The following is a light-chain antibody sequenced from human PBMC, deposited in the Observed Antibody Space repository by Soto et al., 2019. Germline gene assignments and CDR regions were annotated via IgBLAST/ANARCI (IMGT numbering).Light chain of an antibody. Sequence: DIQMTQSPSSLSASVGDRVTITCRASQSISSYLNWHQQKPGKAPKILMYGATSLQSGVPSRFSGSGSGTDFTLTISSLQPEDFATYYCQQSYSIPITFGQGTQLEIK. CDR3: QQSYSIPIT. J-gene: IGKJ5*01. CDR2: GAT. CDR1: QSISSY. V-gene: IGKV1-39*01.